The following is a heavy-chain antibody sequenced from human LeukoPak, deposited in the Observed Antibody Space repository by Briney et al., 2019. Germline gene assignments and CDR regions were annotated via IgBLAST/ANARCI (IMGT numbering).Heavy chain of an antibody. Sequence: GGSLRLSCAASGFTFSSYDMHWVRQATGKGLEWVSAIGTAGDTYYPGSVKGRFTISRENAKNSLYLQMNSLRAGDTAVYYCARAPPYYDILTGYYHKPHWYFDLWGRGTLVTVSS. CDR3: ARAPPYYDILTGYYHKPHWYFDL. J-gene: IGHJ2*01. V-gene: IGHV3-13*01. CDR1: GFTFSSYD. CDR2: IGTAGDT. D-gene: IGHD3-9*01.